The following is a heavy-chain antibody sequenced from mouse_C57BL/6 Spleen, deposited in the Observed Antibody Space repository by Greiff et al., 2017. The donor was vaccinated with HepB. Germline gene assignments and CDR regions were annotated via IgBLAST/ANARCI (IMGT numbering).Heavy chain of an antibody. CDR2: IWSDGST. CDR3: ARQLGNYVDYYAMDY. D-gene: IGHD2-1*01. J-gene: IGHJ4*01. CDR1: GFSLTSYG. Sequence: VMLVESGPGLVAPSQSLSITCTVSGFSLTSYGVHWVRQPPGKGLEWLVVIWSDGSTTYNSALKSRLSISKDNSKSQVFLKMNSLQTDDTAMYYCARQLGNYVDYYAMDYWGQGTSVTVSS. V-gene: IGHV2-6-1*01.